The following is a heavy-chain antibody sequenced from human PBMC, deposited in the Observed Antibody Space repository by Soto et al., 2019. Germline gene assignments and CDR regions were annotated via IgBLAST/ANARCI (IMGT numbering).Heavy chain of an antibody. D-gene: IGHD1-7*01. J-gene: IGHJ6*03. CDR3: ARQQLHPNYAYYYIDV. CDR1: GYSFTSYW. V-gene: IGHV5-51*01. CDR2: IYPDDSDT. Sequence: GESLKISCKGSGYSFTSYWIGWVRQMPGKGLEWMGIIYPDDSDTRYSPSFQGQVTISADKSISTAYLQWSSLKPSDTHMYYCARQQLHPNYAYYYIDVWGRGTTVTVSS.